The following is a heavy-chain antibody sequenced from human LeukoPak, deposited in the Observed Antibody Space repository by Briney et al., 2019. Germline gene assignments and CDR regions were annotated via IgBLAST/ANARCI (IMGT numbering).Heavy chain of an antibody. CDR1: GFTFSSYW. D-gene: IGHD3-22*01. J-gene: IGHJ6*02. CDR3: ARGGPYYYDSSGGPWYYYGMDV. V-gene: IGHV3-7*01. Sequence: GGSLRLSCAASGFTFSSYWMSWVRQAPGKGLEWVANIKQDGSEKYYVDSVKGRFTIFRDNAKKSLYLQMNSVRAEDTAVYYCARGGPYYYDSSGGPWYYYGMDVWGQGTTVTVSS. CDR2: IKQDGSEK.